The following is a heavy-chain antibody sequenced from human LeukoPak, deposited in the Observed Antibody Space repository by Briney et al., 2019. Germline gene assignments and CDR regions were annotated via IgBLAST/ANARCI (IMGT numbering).Heavy chain of an antibody. CDR2: ISSSSSYI. D-gene: IGHD5-24*01. CDR1: GFTFINYN. J-gene: IGHJ4*02. Sequence: GGSLRLSCAASGFTFINYNMNCVRHAPGKGLEWVSSISSSSSYIYYADSVKGRFTISRDNAKKSLYLQMNSLRAEDTAVYYCARDVRLQLDYWGQGTLVTVSS. V-gene: IGHV3-21*01. CDR3: ARDVRLQLDY.